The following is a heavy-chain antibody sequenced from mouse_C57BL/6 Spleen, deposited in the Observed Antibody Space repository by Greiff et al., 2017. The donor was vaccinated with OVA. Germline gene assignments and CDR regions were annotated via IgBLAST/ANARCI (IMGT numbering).Heavy chain of an antibody. CDR3: AREGDYVDY. CDR2: IYPGSGSP. Sequence: QVQLQQPGAELVKPGASVKMSCKASGYTFTSYWINWVKQRPGQGLEWIGDIYPGSGSPNYNEKFKSKATLTVDTSSSTAYMQLSSLSSEDSAVYYCAREGDYVDYWGQGTTLTVSS. CDR1: GYTFTSYW. V-gene: IGHV1-55*01. J-gene: IGHJ2*01.